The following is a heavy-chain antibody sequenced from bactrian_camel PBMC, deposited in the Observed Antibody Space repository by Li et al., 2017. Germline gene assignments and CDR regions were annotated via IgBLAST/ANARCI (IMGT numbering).Heavy chain of an antibody. CDR3: TLDTPPCVLETLGRSEYAY. Sequence: HVQLVESGGGSVQAGGSLRLSCAASGYTRSSNCIGWFRQAPGKEREGIAAINTGRGRTSYADSVKGRFTISQDNAKNTIYLQMNNMTLEDTATYYCTLDTPPCVLETLGRSEYAYRGQGTQVTVS. V-gene: IGHV3S1*01. D-gene: IGHD1*01. CDR2: INTGRGRT. CDR1: GYTRSSNC. J-gene: IGHJ4*01.